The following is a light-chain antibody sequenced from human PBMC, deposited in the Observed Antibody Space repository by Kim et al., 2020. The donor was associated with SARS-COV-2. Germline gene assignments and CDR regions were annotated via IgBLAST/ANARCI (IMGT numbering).Light chain of an antibody. V-gene: IGKV1-5*03. CDR2: QAS. CDR1: QSISVH. Sequence: DIQMTQSPSTLSAYVGDRVTITCRVSQSISVHLAWYQQSQGKPPKLLIYQASTLQSGVPSRFSGSGSGTEFTLTVSGLQPDDFAIYYCLQFNSYPYTFGQGTKLEI. CDR3: LQFNSYPYT. J-gene: IGKJ2*01.